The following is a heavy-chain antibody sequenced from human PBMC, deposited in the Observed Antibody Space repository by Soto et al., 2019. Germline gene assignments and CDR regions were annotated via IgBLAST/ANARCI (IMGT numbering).Heavy chain of an antibody. CDR1: GYTFTDYY. D-gene: IGHD6-19*01. V-gene: IGHV1-2*02. CDR3: ARGALTVANWFDP. J-gene: IGHJ5*02. Sequence: GASVKVSCKASGYTFTDYYMNWVRQAPGQGLEWMWWINPNNGVTNYAQKFQGRVTMTRDTSISTVYMDLSRLRSDDTAVYYCARGALTVANWFDPWGQGTQVTVS. CDR2: INPNNGVT.